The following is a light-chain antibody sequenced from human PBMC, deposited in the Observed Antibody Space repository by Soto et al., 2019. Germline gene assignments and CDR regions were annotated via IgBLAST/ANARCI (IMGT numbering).Light chain of an antibody. J-gene: IGLJ2*01. CDR2: EVS. Sequence: QSALTQPASVSGSPGQSITISCTGTSRDVGGYNYVSWYQQHPGKAPKLMIYEVSKRPSGVSNRFAGSKSGNTASLTISGLQAEDEDDYYCNSYTSSSALVVFGGGTKLTVL. V-gene: IGLV2-14*01. CDR1: SRDVGGYNY. CDR3: NSYTSSSALVV.